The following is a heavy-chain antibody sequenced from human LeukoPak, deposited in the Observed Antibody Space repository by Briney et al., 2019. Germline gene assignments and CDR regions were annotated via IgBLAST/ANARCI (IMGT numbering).Heavy chain of an antibody. CDR3: ARAPYFESSGPL. V-gene: IGHV3-7*01. CDR2: IRQDGAEK. D-gene: IGHD3-22*01. CDR1: GFTFSNHW. Sequence: PGESLRLSCAASGFTFSNHWMSWVRQAPGKGLEWVANIRQDGAEKYYLDSVKGRFTISRDNAKNSVYLEMNSLRVEDTAVYFCARAPYFESSGPLWGQGTLVTVSS. J-gene: IGHJ4*02.